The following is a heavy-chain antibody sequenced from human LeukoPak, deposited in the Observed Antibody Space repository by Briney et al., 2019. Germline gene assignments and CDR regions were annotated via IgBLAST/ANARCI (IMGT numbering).Heavy chain of an antibody. V-gene: IGHV5-51*01. Sequence: GESLKISCKGLGYDFSTYWNAWVRQRPGKGLEWMGIIYPGGSETRYDPSFQGQVTLSADRSTSTAYLQWSSLRASDTAMYYCARASRDGYNQNFDHWGQGTLVTVSS. CDR2: IYPGGSET. CDR3: ARASRDGYNQNFDH. J-gene: IGHJ4*02. CDR1: GYDFSTYW. D-gene: IGHD5-24*01.